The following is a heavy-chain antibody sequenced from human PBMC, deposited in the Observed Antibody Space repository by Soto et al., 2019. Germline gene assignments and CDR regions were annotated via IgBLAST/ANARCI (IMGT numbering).Heavy chain of an antibody. D-gene: IGHD1-26*01. CDR3: VRVFTGSWDRWFDP. Sequence: SETLSLTCTVSGGSVSSGTDCWSWIRQPPGKGLEWIGYIYHSGSTNYNPSLKSRVTISIDTSKNQFSLNLRSVTAADTAVYYCVRVFTGSWDRWFDPWGQGTLVTVSS. CDR2: IYHSGST. V-gene: IGHV4-61*01. CDR1: GGSVSSGTDC. J-gene: IGHJ5*02.